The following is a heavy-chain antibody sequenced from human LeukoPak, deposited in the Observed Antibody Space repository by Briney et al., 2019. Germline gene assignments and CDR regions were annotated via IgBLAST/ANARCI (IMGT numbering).Heavy chain of an antibody. CDR1: GFTFRSYG. V-gene: IGHV3-23*01. D-gene: IGHD6-13*01. CDR3: AKAYIAAPVYYFDY. Sequence: GGTLRLSCAASGFTFRSYGMSWVRQAPGKGLEWVSAISGSGGNTYYADSVKGRFTISRDNSKNTLYLQMNSLRAEDTAIYYCAKAYIAAPVYYFDYWGQGTLVTVSS. CDR2: ISGSGGNT. J-gene: IGHJ4*02.